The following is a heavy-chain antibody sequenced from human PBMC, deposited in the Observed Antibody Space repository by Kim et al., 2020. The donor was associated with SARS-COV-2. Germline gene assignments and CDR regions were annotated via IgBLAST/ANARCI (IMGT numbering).Heavy chain of an antibody. Sequence: SVKVSCKASGGTFSSYAISWVRQAPGQGLEWMGRIIPILGIANYAQKFQGRVTITADKSTSTAYMELSSLRSEDTAVYYCARMEPTKGKVDTAMATDWGQGTLVTVSS. D-gene: IGHD5-18*01. CDR3: ARMEPTKGKVDTAMATD. CDR2: IIPILGIA. V-gene: IGHV1-69*04. CDR1: GGTFSSYA. J-gene: IGHJ4*02.